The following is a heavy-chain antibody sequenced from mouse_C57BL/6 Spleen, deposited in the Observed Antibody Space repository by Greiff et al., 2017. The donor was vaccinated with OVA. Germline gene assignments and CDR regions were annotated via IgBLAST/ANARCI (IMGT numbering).Heavy chain of an antibody. D-gene: IGHD1-1*01. V-gene: IGHV1-39*01. CDR3: SDGILDYGSSKGNWYFDV. CDR1: GYSFTDYN. CDR2: INPNYGTT. Sequence: VQLQQSGPELVKPGASVKISCKASGYSFTDYNMNWVKQSHGKSLEWIGVINPNYGTTSYNQKFKGKATLTVDQSSSTAYMQLNSLTSEDSAVYYCSDGILDYGSSKGNWYFDVWGTGTTVTGSS. J-gene: IGHJ1*03.